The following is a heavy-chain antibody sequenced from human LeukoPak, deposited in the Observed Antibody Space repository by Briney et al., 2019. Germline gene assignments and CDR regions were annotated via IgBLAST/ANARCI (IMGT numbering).Heavy chain of an antibody. V-gene: IGHV3-11*04. D-gene: IGHD3-3*01. CDR3: ARVPTRFLEWFSDYYYMDV. CDR2: ISSSGSTI. J-gene: IGHJ6*03. CDR1: GFTFSDYY. Sequence: PGGSLRLSCAASGFTFSDYYMSWIRQAPGKGLEWVSYISSSGSTIYYADSVKGRFTISRDNAKNSPYLQMNSLRAEDTAVYYCARVPTRFLEWFSDYYYMDVWGKGTTVTVSS.